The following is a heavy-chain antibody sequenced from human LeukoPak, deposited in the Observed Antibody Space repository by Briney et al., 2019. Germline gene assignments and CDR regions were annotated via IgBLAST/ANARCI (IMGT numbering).Heavy chain of an antibody. V-gene: IGHV3-48*04. D-gene: IGHD2-2*01. Sequence: GGSLRLSCAASGFTFSSYSMNWVRQAPGKGLEWISYISNSGSTIYYADSVKGRFTISRDNAKNSLYLQMNSLRAEDTALYYCAAYCSSTSCPNWFDPWGQGTLVIVSS. CDR2: ISNSGSTI. CDR3: AAYCSSTSCPNWFDP. CDR1: GFTFSSYS. J-gene: IGHJ5*02.